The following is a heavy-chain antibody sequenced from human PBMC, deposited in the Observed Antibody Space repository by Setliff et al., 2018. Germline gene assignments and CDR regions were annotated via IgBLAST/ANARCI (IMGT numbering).Heavy chain of an antibody. CDR2: IYYSGST. J-gene: IGHJ4*02. D-gene: IGHD3-10*01. Sequence: SETLSLTCSVSGDSMSFSYWSWIRQPPGKGLERIGYIYYSGSTDSHPSLKSRVSISIDTSKNQFSLSVRSVTAADTAIYYCAKGRGEMDSWGQGILVTVSS. CDR3: AKGRGEMDS. V-gene: IGHV4-59*01. CDR1: GDSMSFSY.